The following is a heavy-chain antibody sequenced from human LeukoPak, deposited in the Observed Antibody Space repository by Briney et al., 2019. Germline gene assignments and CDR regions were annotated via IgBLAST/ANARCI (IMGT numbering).Heavy chain of an antibody. CDR1: GGSISSSSYY. Sequence: PSETLSLTCTVSGGSISSSSYYWGWIRQPPGKGLEWIGSIYYSGSTYYNPSLKSRFTISVNTTKNQFYLKLSSLTAADTAVYYCARSPGGVNNWFDPWGQGTLVTVSS. J-gene: IGHJ5*02. D-gene: IGHD2-8*01. CDR2: IYYSGST. V-gene: IGHV4-39*07. CDR3: ARSPGGVNNWFDP.